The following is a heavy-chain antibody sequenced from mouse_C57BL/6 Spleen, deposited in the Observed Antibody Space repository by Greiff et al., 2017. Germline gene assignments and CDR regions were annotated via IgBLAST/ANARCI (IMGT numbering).Heavy chain of an antibody. J-gene: IGHJ4*01. D-gene: IGHD2-5*01. V-gene: IGHV1-52*01. CDR3: ARGGYSNFYALDY. Sequence: QVQLKQPGAELVRPGSSVKLSCKASGYTFTSYWMHWVKQRPIQGLEWIGNIDPSDSETHYNQKFKDKATLTVDKSSSTAYMQLSSLTSEDSAVYYCARGGYSNFYALDYWGQGTSVTVSS. CDR2: IDPSDSET. CDR1: GYTFTSYW.